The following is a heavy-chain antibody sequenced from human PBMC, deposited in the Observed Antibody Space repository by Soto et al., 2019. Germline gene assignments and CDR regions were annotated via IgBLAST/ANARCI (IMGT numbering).Heavy chain of an antibody. D-gene: IGHD4-17*01. V-gene: IGHV3-30*18. J-gene: IGHJ4*02. CDR2: ISDDGRNK. Sequence: QVQLVESGGGVVQPGRSLRLSCAASGFSFNTFGIHWVRQAPGKGLEWVALISDDGRNKYFADSVKGRFTISRDNSNNTLYLQSNSLRAEETAVYYCAKDWGHGDYVFDNWGQGTLVIVSS. CDR1: GFSFNTFG. CDR3: AKDWGHGDYVFDN.